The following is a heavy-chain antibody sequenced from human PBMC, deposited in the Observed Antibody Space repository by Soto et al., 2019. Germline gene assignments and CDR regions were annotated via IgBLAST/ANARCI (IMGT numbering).Heavy chain of an antibody. Sequence: PSETLSLTCAVYGGSFSGYYWSWIRQPPGKGLEWIGEINHSGSTNYNPSLKSRVTISVDTSKNQFSLKLSSVTAADTAVYYCARELELPGFALRWFDPWGQGTLVTVSS. V-gene: IGHV4-34*01. CDR2: INHSGST. J-gene: IGHJ5*02. D-gene: IGHD1-7*01. CDR3: ARELELPGFALRWFDP. CDR1: GGSFSGYY.